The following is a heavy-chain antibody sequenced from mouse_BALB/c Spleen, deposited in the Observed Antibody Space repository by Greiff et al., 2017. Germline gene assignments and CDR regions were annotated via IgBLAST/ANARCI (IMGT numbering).Heavy chain of an antibody. J-gene: IGHJ3*01. CDR1: GYTFTDYA. CDR3: ARVTTATEGFAY. V-gene: IGHV1S137*01. D-gene: IGHD1-2*01. Sequence: VQLQQSGAELVRPGVSVKISCKGSGYTFTDYATHWVKQSHAKSLEWIGVISTYYGDASYNQKFKGKATMTVDKSSSTAYMELARLTSEDSAIYYCARVTTATEGFAYWGQGTLVTVSA. CDR2: ISTYYGDA.